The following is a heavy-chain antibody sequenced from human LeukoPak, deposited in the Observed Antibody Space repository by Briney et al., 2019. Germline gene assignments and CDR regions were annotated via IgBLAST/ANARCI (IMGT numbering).Heavy chain of an antibody. V-gene: IGHV1-69*13. CDR1: GGTFSSYA. CDR3: ARDLGVRYCSGGSCSSYYYYGMDV. CDR2: IIPIFGTA. Sequence: GASVKVSCKASGGTFSSYAISWVRQAPGQGLEWMGGIIPIFGTANYAQKFQGRVTITADESTSTAYMELSSLRSEGTAVYYCARDLGVRYCSGGSCSSYYYYGMDVWGQGTTVTVSS. J-gene: IGHJ6*02. D-gene: IGHD2-15*01.